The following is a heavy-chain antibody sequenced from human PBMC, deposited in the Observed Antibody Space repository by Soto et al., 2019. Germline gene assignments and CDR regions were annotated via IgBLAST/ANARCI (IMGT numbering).Heavy chain of an antibody. V-gene: IGHV3-74*01. CDR1: GFTFSSYW. CDR2: INSDGSSK. J-gene: IGHJ4*02. CDR3: ARDQGYCSGGSCYVAGY. Sequence: EVQLVESGGGLVQPGGSQRLSCAASGFTFSSYWMHWVRQAPGKGLVWVSRINSDGSSKSYADSVKGRFTISRDNAKNTLYLQMNSLRAEDTAVYYCARDQGYCSGGSCYVAGYWGQGTLVTVSS. D-gene: IGHD2-15*01.